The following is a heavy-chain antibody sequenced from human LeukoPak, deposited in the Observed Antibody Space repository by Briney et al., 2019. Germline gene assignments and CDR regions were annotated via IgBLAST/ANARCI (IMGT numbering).Heavy chain of an antibody. J-gene: IGHJ4*02. D-gene: IGHD1-26*01. CDR2: IYHSGRT. CDR1: GGSFSGYY. Sequence: SETLSLTCAVYGGSFSGYYWSWIRQPPGKGLEWIGSIYHSGRTFYNPSLKSRVTISVDTSKNQFSLKLTSVTAADTAVYYCARHPEQIVGATNDYWGQGTLVTVSS. V-gene: IGHV4-34*01. CDR3: ARHPEQIVGATNDY.